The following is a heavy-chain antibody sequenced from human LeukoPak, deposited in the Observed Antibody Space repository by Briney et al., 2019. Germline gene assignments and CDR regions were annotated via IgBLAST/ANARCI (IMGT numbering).Heavy chain of an antibody. CDR1: GYSISSGYY. J-gene: IGHJ4*02. CDR2: IYHSGST. CDR3: ARAGDYYVSGSYLGY. V-gene: IGHV4-38-2*02. Sequence: SETLSLTCTVSGYSISSGYYWGWIRQPPGKGLEWIGSIYHSGSTYYNPSLKSRVTISLDTSKNQFSLTLSSVTAADAAVYYCARAGDYYVSGSYLGYWGQGTLVTVSS. D-gene: IGHD3-10*01.